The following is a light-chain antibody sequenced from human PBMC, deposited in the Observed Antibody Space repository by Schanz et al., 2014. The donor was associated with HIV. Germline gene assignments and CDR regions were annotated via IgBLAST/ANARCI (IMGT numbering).Light chain of an antibody. J-gene: IGLJ2*01. Sequence: QSVLTQPPSASGTPGQRVTISCSGSSSNVGTNYVFWYQQLPGTAPKLLIYGNSNRPSGVPDRFSGSKSGTSASLAITGLQAEDEADYFCQSFDNRVSGVVFGGGTKLTVL. CDR3: QSFDNRVSGVV. V-gene: IGLV1-40*01. CDR2: GNS. CDR1: SSNVGTNYV.